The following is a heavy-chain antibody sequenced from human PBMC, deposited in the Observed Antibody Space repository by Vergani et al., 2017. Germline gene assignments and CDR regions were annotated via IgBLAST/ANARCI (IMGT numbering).Heavy chain of an antibody. CDR3: AREGRRYYYDSSGYSGIDY. D-gene: IGHD3-22*01. V-gene: IGHV3-21*04. CDR1: GFTFSSYS. CDR2: ISSSSSYI. Sequence: EVQLVESGGGLVKPGGSLRLSCAASGFTFSSYSMNWVRQAPGKGLEWVSSISSSSSYIYYADSVKGRFTISRDNAKNSLYLQMNSLRAEDTAVYYCAREGRRYYYDSSGYSGIDYWGQGTLVTVSS. J-gene: IGHJ4*02.